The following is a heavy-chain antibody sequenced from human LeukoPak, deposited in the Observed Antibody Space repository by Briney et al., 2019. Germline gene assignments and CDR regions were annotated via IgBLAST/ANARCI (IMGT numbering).Heavy chain of an antibody. D-gene: IGHD3-22*01. CDR2: ISSSGSTI. J-gene: IGHJ4*02. Sequence: GALRLSCAASGFTFSDYYMSWIRQAPGKGLEWVSYISSSGSTIYYADSVKGRFTISRDNAKNSLYLQMNSLRAEDTAVYYYARDQRYYYDSSGYYSDYWGPGTLVTVSS. CDR1: GFTFSDYY. CDR3: ARDQRYYYDSSGYYSDY. V-gene: IGHV3-11*01.